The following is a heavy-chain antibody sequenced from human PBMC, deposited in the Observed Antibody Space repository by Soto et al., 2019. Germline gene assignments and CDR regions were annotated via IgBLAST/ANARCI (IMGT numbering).Heavy chain of an antibody. CDR2: IFYGGGTGVT. Sequence: SETLSLTCTASGDSFSTSNYYWGWIRQPPGKGLEWIGNIFYGGGTGVTYYNPSLKSRVIISVDTSKNQFSLKLRSITAADTAFYFCARRGGGDSLFDSWGQGKLVTVSS. D-gene: IGHD4-17*01. V-gene: IGHV4-39*01. CDR1: GDSFSTSNYY. CDR3: ARRGGGDSLFDS. J-gene: IGHJ4*02.